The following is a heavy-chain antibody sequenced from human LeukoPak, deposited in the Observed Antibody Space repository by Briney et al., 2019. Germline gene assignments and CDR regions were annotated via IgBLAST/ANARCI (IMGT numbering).Heavy chain of an antibody. V-gene: IGHV3-11*04. D-gene: IGHD3/OR15-3a*01. CDR2: ISSSGTTM. Sequence: GGSLRLSCAASGFTFSDHYMSWFRQSPGKGLEWVSYISSSGTTMYYADSVEGRFTISRDNAKNSLYLQMNSLRAEDTAVYFCAGDDATYYDFWGGASWGQGILVTVSS. CDR1: GFTFSDHY. CDR3: AGDDATYYDFWGGAS. J-gene: IGHJ5*02.